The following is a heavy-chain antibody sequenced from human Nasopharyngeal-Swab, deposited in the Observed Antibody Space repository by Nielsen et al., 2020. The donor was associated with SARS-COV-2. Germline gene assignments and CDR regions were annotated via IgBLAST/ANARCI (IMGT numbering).Heavy chain of an antibody. CDR2: ISSSGSTI. CDR3: ARVDIVATILRYYYYGMDV. J-gene: IGHJ6*02. V-gene: IGHV3-11*01. CDR1: GFTFSDYY. Sequence: GGSLRLSCAASGFTFSDYYMSWIRQAPGKGLEWVSYISSSGSTIYYADSVKGRFTISRDNAKNSLYLQMNSLRAEDTAVYYCARVDIVATILRYYYYGMDVWGQGTTVTVPS. D-gene: IGHD5-12*01.